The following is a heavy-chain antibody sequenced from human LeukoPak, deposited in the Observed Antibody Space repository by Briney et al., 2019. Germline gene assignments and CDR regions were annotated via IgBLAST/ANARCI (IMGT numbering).Heavy chain of an antibody. J-gene: IGHJ4*02. CDR1: GFTFSSYS. Sequence: GGSLRLSCAASGFTFSSYSMNWVRQAPGKGLEWVSVIYSGASTYYADSVKGRFTISRDNSKNTVYLQMNSLRAEDTAVYYCARDSSGPLYWGQGTLVTVSS. CDR3: ARDSSGPLY. CDR2: IYSGAST. D-gene: IGHD6-19*01. V-gene: IGHV3-66*01.